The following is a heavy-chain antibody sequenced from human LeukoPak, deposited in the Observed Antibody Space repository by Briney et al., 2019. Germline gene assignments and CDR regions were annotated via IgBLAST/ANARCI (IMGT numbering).Heavy chain of an antibody. J-gene: IGHJ4*02. D-gene: IGHD6-19*01. CDR1: GGSISSYY. V-gene: IGHV4-34*01. Sequence: SETLSLTCTISGGSISSYYWSWIRQPPGKGLEWIGEINHSGSTNYNPSLKSRVTISVDTSKNQFSLKLSSVTAADTAVYYCARRVAVAGYFDYWGQGTLVTVSS. CDR3: ARRVAVAGYFDY. CDR2: INHSGST.